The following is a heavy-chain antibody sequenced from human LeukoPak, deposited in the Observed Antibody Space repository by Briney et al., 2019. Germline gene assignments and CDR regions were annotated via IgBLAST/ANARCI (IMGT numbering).Heavy chain of an antibody. D-gene: IGHD1-26*01. V-gene: IGHV4-39*01. CDR3: ARPSSEWELLPFDY. Sequence: PSETLSLTCTVSGGSISNGSYYWGWIRQPPGKGLEWIGSIYYSGSTYYNPSLKSRVTISVDTSKNQFSLKLSSVTAADTAVYYCARPSSEWELLPFDYWGQGTLVTVSS. CDR1: GGSISNGSYY. J-gene: IGHJ4*02. CDR2: IYYSGST.